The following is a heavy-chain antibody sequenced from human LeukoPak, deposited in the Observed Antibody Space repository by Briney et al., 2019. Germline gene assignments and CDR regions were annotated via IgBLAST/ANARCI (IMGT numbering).Heavy chain of an antibody. Sequence: YPSETLPLTCIVSGGSMSSYYWSWIRQPAGKGLERIGRMYTDGSTNYNPFLNSRVTMSVDTSKKHFSLRLNSVTAADTAVYYCATYDQKLAFDNWGQGTLVTVSS. CDR3: ATYDQKLAFDN. D-gene: IGHD6-13*01. CDR1: GGSMSSYY. J-gene: IGHJ4*02. V-gene: IGHV4-4*07. CDR2: MYTDGST.